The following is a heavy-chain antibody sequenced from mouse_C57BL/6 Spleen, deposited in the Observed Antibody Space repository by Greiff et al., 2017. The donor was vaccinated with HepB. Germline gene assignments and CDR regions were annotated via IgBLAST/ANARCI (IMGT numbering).Heavy chain of an antibody. D-gene: IGHD2-4*01. Sequence: VQLQQSGAELVRPGSSVKLSCKASGYTFTSYWMHWVKQRPIQGLEWIGNIDPSDSETHYNQKFKDKATLTVDKSSSTAYMQLSSLTSEDSAVYDCARFDDYDYDGSAMDYWSQGTSVTVAS. CDR3: ARFDDYDYDGSAMDY. CDR1: GYTFTSYW. J-gene: IGHJ4*01. CDR2: IDPSDSET. V-gene: IGHV1-52*01.